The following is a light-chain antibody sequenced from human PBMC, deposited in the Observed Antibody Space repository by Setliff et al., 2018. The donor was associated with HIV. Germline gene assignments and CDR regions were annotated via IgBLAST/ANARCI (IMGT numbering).Light chain of an antibody. CDR2: DVR. Sequence: QSALAQPPSVSGSPGQTVTLSCTGSTSDVGNYNYVSWYQQYPGKAPKLIIFDVRRRPSGVPDRFSGSKSQNTASLTISGLQPEDGADYYCCSYVGSYSYIFGTGTKVTVL. V-gene: IGLV2-11*01. CDR1: TSDVGNYNY. J-gene: IGLJ1*01. CDR3: CSYVGSYSYI.